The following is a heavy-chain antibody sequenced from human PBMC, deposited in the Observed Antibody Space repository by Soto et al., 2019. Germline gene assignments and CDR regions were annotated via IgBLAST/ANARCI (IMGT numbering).Heavy chain of an antibody. CDR3: ARVHVMVVAGSTFDY. CDR1: GGSISSSSYY. J-gene: IGHJ4*01. Sequence: PSETLSLTCIVSGGSISSSSYYWAWIRQPPGKGPEWIASIYHGGTTFYNPSLKSRITISVDTSNDQFSLKLTSVTAADTAVYYCARVHVMVVAGSTFDYWGHGTLVTVSS. V-gene: IGHV4-39*07. CDR2: IYHGGTT. D-gene: IGHD6-19*01.